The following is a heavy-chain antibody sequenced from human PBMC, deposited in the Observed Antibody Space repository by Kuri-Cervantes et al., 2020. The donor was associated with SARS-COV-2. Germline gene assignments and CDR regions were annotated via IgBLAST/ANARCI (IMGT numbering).Heavy chain of an antibody. CDR2: MRYDGSNK. CDR3: AIGRYYDFWSGYYTDAFDI. V-gene: IGHV3-30*02. CDR1: GFIFSSHS. D-gene: IGHD3-3*01. Sequence: GESLKISFAASGFIFSSHSMNWVRQAPGKGLEWVAFMRYDGSNKYYADSVKGRFTISRDNSKNTLYLQMNSLRAEDTAVYYCAIGRYYDFWSGYYTDAFDIWGQGTMVTVSS. J-gene: IGHJ3*02.